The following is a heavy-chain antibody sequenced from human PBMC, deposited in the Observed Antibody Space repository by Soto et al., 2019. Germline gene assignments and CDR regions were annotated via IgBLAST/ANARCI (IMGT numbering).Heavy chain of an antibody. CDR3: ARDLGGSYYIGYYYYGMDV. Sequence: GESLKISCAASGFTFSSYSMNWVRQAPGKGLEWVSYISSSSSTIYYADSVKGRFTISRDNAKNSLYLQMNSLRDEDTAVYYCARDLGGSYYIGYYYYGMDVWGQGTTVTVSS. J-gene: IGHJ6*02. CDR1: GFTFSSYS. CDR2: ISSSSSTI. D-gene: IGHD1-26*01. V-gene: IGHV3-48*02.